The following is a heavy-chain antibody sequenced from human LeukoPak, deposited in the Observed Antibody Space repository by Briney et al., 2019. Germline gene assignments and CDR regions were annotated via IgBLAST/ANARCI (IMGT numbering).Heavy chain of an antibody. CDR2: ISGYNGDT. CDR3: ARDPTNTSGRYAHFDY. J-gene: IGHJ4*02. D-gene: IGHD6-19*01. V-gene: IGHV1-18*01. Sequence: ASVKVSCKASGYTFTHHGISWVRQAPGQVLEWMGWISGYNGDTHYAQNFQDRITMTTATATTTAYLELRSLTSDDTDVYYCARDPTNTSGRYAHFDYWGQGTLVTVSS. CDR1: GYTFTHHG.